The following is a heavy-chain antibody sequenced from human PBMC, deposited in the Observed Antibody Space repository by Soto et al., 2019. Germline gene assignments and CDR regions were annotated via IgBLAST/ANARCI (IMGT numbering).Heavy chain of an antibody. CDR1: GFAFHTHA. J-gene: IGHJ4*02. D-gene: IGHD2-8*02. Sequence: EVQLLESGGGLVQPGGSLRLSCAASGFAFHTHALSWVRQAPGKGLEWVSGISASGVTTYYADSVKGRFTISRDNSKNTVTLRMNSLRAEDTAFYYCAKDRTPPLSLSPSSQAIKNLLVGQCFDSWGQGTLVTVSS. CDR2: ISASGVTT. V-gene: IGHV3-23*01. CDR3: AKDRTPPLSLSPSSQAIKNLLVGQCFDS.